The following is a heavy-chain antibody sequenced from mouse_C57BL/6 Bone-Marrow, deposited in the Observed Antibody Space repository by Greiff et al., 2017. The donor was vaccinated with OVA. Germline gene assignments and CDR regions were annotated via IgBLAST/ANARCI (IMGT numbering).Heavy chain of an antibody. CDR2: IHPTSGST. D-gene: IGHD2-2*01. CDR3: AREGLRRNFDY. CDR1: GSTFTSNW. Sequence: QVQLQPPGAELVPPGASVQLSCKASGSTFTSNWMPWVKQRPGQGLEWIGMIHPTSGSTNYNEKFKSKATLTVDKSSSTAYMRLSSLTSEDSAVYYCAREGLRRNFDYWGQGTTLTVSS. V-gene: IGHV1-64*01. J-gene: IGHJ2*01.